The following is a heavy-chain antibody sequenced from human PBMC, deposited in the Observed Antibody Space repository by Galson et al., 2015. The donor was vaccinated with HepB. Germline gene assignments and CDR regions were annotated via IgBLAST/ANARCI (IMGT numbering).Heavy chain of an antibody. CDR3: ARQATTDWNDAGHYDD. J-gene: IGHJ4*02. Sequence: QSGAEVTKPGESLRISCSGSGYRFTTYWISWVRQMPGKGLEWMGRIDPTDSYTNYSPSFQGHVTISTDKSLNTAYLQWTSLKASDTAMYYCARQATTDWNDAGHYDDWGQGTLVSVSS. V-gene: IGHV5-10-1*01. CDR2: IDPTDSYT. D-gene: IGHD1-1*01. CDR1: GYRFTTYW.